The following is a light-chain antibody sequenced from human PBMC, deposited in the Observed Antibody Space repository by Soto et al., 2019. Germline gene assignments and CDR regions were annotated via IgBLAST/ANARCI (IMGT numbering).Light chain of an antibody. CDR1: QSISSTY. Sequence: EIVLTQSPSTLSLSPGERATLSCRASQSISSTYLAWYQRKPGQAPRLLIDGASSRATGVPDRFSGSGSGTDFTLTISRLEPEDVAVYYCQQYGSSPLTFGGGTMVEIK. J-gene: IGKJ4*01. CDR2: GAS. CDR3: QQYGSSPLT. V-gene: IGKV3-20*01.